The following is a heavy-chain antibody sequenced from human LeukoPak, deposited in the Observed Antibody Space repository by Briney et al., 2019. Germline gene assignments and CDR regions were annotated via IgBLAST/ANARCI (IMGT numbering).Heavy chain of an antibody. CDR1: GASFTGDY. D-gene: IGHD1-14*01. Sequence: SETLSLXCSISGASFTGDYWNWIRQPPGKGLEWIGFISNSGRTNYRSSLRSRVTLSLDMSKNQFSLKLNSVTAADTAVYYCARNNNIRGDVNWFDPWGQGILVTVSS. CDR3: ARNNNIRGDVNWFDP. V-gene: IGHV4-59*01. J-gene: IGHJ5*02. CDR2: ISNSGRT.